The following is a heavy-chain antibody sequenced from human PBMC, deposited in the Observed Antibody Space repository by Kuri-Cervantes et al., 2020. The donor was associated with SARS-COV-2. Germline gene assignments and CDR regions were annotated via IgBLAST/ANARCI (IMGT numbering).Heavy chain of an antibody. D-gene: IGHD3-3*01. CDR2: IWYDGSNK. Sequence: GESLKISCATSGFVFSDFGMHWVRQAPGKGLEWVAVIWYDGSNKYYADSVKGRFTISRDNSKNTLYLQMNSLRAEDTAVYYCASLSITIFGVVTTGYGMDVWGQGTTVTVSS. CDR1: GFVFSDFG. CDR3: ASLSITIFGVVTTGYGMDV. V-gene: IGHV3-33*08. J-gene: IGHJ6*02.